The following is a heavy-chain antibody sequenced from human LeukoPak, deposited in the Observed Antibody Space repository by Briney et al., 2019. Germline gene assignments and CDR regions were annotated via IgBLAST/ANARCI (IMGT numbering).Heavy chain of an antibody. V-gene: IGHV3-48*04. CDR3: ARSEYAYYFDY. D-gene: IGHD2/OR15-2a*01. J-gene: IGHJ4*02. CDR1: GFTFSSYS. Sequence: GGSLRLSCAASGFTFSSYSMNWVRQASGKGLEWVSYISSSGSTIYYADSVKGRFTISRDNAKNSLYLQMNSLRAEDTAVYYCARSEYAYYFDYWGQGTLVTVSS. CDR2: ISSSGSTI.